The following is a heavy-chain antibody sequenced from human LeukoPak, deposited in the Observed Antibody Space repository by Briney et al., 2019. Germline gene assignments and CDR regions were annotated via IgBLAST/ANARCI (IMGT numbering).Heavy chain of an antibody. V-gene: IGHV3-20*04. CDR3: ARDRIEQQRTLGRSSNYYYYYYMNV. Sequence: GGSLRLSCAASGFTFDDYGMSWVRQAPGKGLEWVSGINWNGGSTGYADSVKGRFTISRDNAKSSLYLQMNSLRAEDTAVYYCARDRIEQQRTLGRSSNYYYYYYMNVWGKGTTVTVSS. CDR2: INWNGGST. J-gene: IGHJ6*03. CDR1: GFTFDDYG. D-gene: IGHD6-13*01.